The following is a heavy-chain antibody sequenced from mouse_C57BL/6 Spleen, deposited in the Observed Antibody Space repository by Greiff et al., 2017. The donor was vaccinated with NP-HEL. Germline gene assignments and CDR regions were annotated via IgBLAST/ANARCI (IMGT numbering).Heavy chain of an antibody. CDR1: GYTFTDYY. Sequence: EVQLQQSGPELVKPGASVKISCKASGYTFTDYYMNWVKQSHGKSLEWIGDINPNNGGTSYNQKFKGKATLTVDKSSSTAYMELRSLTSEDSAVYDCARRHYYGSSYFDYWGQGTTLTVSS. V-gene: IGHV1-26*01. CDR2: INPNNGGT. CDR3: ARRHYYGSSYFDY. J-gene: IGHJ2*01. D-gene: IGHD1-1*01.